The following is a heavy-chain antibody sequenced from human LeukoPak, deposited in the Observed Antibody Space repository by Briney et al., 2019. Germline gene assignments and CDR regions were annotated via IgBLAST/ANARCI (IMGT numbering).Heavy chain of an antibody. Sequence: PGGSLRLSCAASGFTFSSYEMNWVRQAPGKGREWVSYISSSGSTIYYADSVKGRFTISRDNAKNSLYLQMNSLRAEETAVYYCVSGMPGHYYGSGSLDYWGQGTLVTVSS. CDR1: GFTFSSYE. J-gene: IGHJ4*02. CDR2: ISSSGSTI. V-gene: IGHV3-48*03. CDR3: VSGMPGHYYGSGSLDY. D-gene: IGHD3-10*01.